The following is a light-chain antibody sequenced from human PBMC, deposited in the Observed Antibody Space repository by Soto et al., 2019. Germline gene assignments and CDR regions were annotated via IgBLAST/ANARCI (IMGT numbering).Light chain of an antibody. CDR2: GAS. V-gene: IGKV3-20*01. J-gene: IGKJ1*01. CDR1: QSVSSNY. CDR3: QHYSNSVWT. Sequence: ETVLTQSPGTLSLSPGERVILSCRASQSVSSNYLAWYQQRPGQAPRLLISGASSRATGIPVRFIGSGSGTDFTLTISRLEPVDFAVYYCQHYSNSVWTFGQGTKVEIK.